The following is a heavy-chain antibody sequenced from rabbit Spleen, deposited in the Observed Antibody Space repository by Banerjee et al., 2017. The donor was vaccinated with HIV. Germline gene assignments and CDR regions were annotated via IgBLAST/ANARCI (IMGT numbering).Heavy chain of an antibody. CDR3: ARDGAGGSYFAL. CDR2: IYVNSGST. V-gene: IGHV1S43*01. CDR1: GIDFSSWYY. J-gene: IGHJ4*01. Sequence: QQQLEESGGGLVKPGGTLTLTCKVSGIDFSSWYYMCWVRQAPGKGLELVGCIYVNSGSTWYASWVNGRFTISRSTSLNTVDLKMTSLTAADTATYFCARDGAGGSYFALWGPGTLVTVS. D-gene: IGHD8-1*01.